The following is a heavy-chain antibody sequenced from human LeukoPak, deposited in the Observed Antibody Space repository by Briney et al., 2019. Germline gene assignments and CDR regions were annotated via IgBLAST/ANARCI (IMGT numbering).Heavy chain of an antibody. J-gene: IGHJ4*02. CDR1: GYSISNGYY. CDR3: ARDLGHSSSWDFDY. V-gene: IGHV4-38-2*02. D-gene: IGHD6-6*01. Sequence: SETLSLTCTVSGYSISNGYYWGWIRQPPGKGLAWIGNIFHSGSTYYNPSLKSRVTISVDTSKNQFSLKLSSVTAADTAVYYCARDLGHSSSWDFDYWGQGTLVTVAS. CDR2: IFHSGST.